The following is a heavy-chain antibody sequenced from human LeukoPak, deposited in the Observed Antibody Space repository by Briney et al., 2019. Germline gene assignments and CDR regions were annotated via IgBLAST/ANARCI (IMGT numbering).Heavy chain of an antibody. CDR3: ARAPLPEDYFDY. CDR2: IYHRGST. D-gene: IGHD1-26*01. J-gene: IGHJ4*02. CDR1: GYSISSAYY. V-gene: IGHV4-38-2*02. Sequence: SETLSLTCTVSGYSISSAYYWGWIRQPPGKGLEWIGSIYHRGSTYCNPSLKSRVTMSVDTSKNQFSLKLSSVTAADTAMYYCARAPLPEDYFDYWGQGTLVTVSS.